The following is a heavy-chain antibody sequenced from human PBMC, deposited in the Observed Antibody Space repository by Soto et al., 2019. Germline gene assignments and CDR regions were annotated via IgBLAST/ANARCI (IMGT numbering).Heavy chain of an antibody. CDR1: GFTFSSYA. V-gene: IGHV3-23*01. J-gene: IGHJ4*02. CDR2: ISGSGGST. Sequence: GESLKISCAASGFTFSSYAMSWVRQAPGKGLEWVSAISGSGGSTYYADSVKGRFTISRDNSKNTLYLQMNSLRAEDTAVYYCAKDESVGDYRMGNYWGQGTLVTVSS. D-gene: IGHD4-17*01. CDR3: AKDESVGDYRMGNY.